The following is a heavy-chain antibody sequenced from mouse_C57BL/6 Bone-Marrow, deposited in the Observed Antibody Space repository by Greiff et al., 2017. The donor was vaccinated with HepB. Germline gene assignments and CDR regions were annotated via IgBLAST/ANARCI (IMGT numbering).Heavy chain of an antibody. D-gene: IGHD2-2*01. V-gene: IGHV1-39*01. CDR1: GYSFTDYN. CDR2: INPNYGTT. Sequence: SGPELVKPGASVKISCKASGYSFTDYNMNWVKQSNGKSLEWIGVINPNYGTTSYNQKFKGKATLTVDQSSSTAYMQLSSLTSEDSEVYFCAFSWLRRKGDYWGQGTTLTVSS. J-gene: IGHJ2*01. CDR3: AFSWLRRKGDY.